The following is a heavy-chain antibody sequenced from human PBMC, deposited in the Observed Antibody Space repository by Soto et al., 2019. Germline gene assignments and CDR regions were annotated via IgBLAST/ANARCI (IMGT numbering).Heavy chain of an antibody. V-gene: IGHV3-7*03. D-gene: IGHD3-22*01. CDR3: ARDVGVGYYYDSSGYRGWFDP. CDR2: IKQDGSEK. J-gene: IGHJ5*02. CDR1: GFTFSSYW. Sequence: EVRLVESGGGLVQPGGSLRLSCAASGFTFSSYWMSWVRQAPGKGLEWVANIKQDGSEKYYVDSVKGRFTISRDNAKNSLYLQMNSLRAEDTAVYYCARDVGVGYYYDSSGYRGWFDPWGQGTLVTVSS.